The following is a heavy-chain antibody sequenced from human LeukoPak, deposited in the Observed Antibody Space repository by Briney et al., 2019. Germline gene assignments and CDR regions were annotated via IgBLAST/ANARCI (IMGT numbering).Heavy chain of an antibody. D-gene: IGHD6-19*01. J-gene: IGHJ2*01. CDR1: GFTFSSYG. CDR3: AKGGSGRRNWYFDL. CDR2: ISYDGSNK. Sequence: GGSLRLSCAASGFTFSSYGMHWVRQAPGKGLEWVAVISYDGSNKYYADSVKGRFTISRDNSKNTLYLQLNSLRAEDTAVFYCAKGGSGRRNWYFDLWGRGTLVTVSS. V-gene: IGHV3-30*18.